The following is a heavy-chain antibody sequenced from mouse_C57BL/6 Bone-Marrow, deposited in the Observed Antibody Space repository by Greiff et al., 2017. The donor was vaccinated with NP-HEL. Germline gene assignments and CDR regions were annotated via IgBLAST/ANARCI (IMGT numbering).Heavy chain of an antibody. J-gene: IGHJ4*01. V-gene: IGHV1-64*01. CDR3: ARDSYGSSPYYYAMDY. CDR1: GYTFTSYW. D-gene: IGHD1-1*01. CDR2: IHPNSGST. Sequence: VQLQQSGAELVKPGASVKLSCKASGYTFTSYWMHWVKQRPGQGLEWIGMIHPNSGSTNYNEKFKSKATLTVDKSSSTAYMQLSSLTSEDSAVYYCARDSYGSSPYYYAMDYWGQGTSVTVSS.